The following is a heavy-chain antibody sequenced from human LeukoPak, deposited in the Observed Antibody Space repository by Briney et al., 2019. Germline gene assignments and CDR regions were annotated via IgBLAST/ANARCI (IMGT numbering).Heavy chain of an antibody. CDR1: GGTFSSYA. CDR3: ARVLTYYDSSGYYYEAAAFDI. D-gene: IGHD3-22*01. Sequence: SVKVSCKASGGTFSSYAISWVRQAPGQGLEWMGGIIPIFGTANYAQKFQGRVTITTDESTSTAYMELSSLRSEDTAVYYCARVLTYYDSSGYYYEAAAFDIWGQGTMVTVSS. J-gene: IGHJ3*02. CDR2: IIPIFGTA. V-gene: IGHV1-69*05.